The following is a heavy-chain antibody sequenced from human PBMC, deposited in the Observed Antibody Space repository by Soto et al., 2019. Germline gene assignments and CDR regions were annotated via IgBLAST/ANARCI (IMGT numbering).Heavy chain of an antibody. V-gene: IGHV3-33*01. Sequence: QVQLVESGGGVVQPGRSLRLSCAASGFTFSSYGMHWVRQAPGKGLEWVAVIWYDGSNKYYADSVKGRFTISRDNSKNTLYVQMNSLRAEDTAVYYCASTPGIAVAVVDWYFDLWGRGTLVTVSS. CDR3: ASTPGIAVAVVDWYFDL. CDR2: IWYDGSNK. D-gene: IGHD6-19*01. J-gene: IGHJ2*01. CDR1: GFTFSSYG.